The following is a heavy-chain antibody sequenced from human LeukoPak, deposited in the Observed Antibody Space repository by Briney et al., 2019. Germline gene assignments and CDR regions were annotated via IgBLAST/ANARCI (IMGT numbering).Heavy chain of an antibody. CDR1: GFTFSDYY. D-gene: IGHD3-22*01. Sequence: GGSLRLSCAASGFTFSDYYMTWIRQAPGKGLEWLSYISISGATTYYADSVKGRFTISRDNVKNSLYLQMNSLRAEDTAVYYCAKDGHYYDSSDDYYYYYYMDVWGKGTTVTVSS. CDR3: AKDGHYYDSSDDYYYYYYMDV. CDR2: ISISGATT. V-gene: IGHV3-11*04. J-gene: IGHJ6*03.